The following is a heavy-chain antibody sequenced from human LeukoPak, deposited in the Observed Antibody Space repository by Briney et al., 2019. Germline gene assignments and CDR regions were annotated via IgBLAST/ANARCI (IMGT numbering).Heavy chain of an antibody. CDR1: GGSFSGYY. J-gene: IGHJ4*02. CDR3: AREGYYGSGRLTDY. D-gene: IGHD3-10*01. V-gene: IGHV4-34*01. Sequence: PSETLSLTCAVYGGSFSGYYWSWIRQPPGKGLEWIGEINHSGSTNYNPSLKSRVTISVDTSKSQFSLKLSSVTAADTAVYYCAREGYYGSGRLTDYWGQGTLVTVSS. CDR2: INHSGST.